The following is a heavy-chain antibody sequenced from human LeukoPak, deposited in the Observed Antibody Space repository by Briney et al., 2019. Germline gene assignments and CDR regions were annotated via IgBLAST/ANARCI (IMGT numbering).Heavy chain of an antibody. CDR1: GFTFSSYW. D-gene: IGHD3-22*01. CDR2: IKQDGSEK. CDR3: ARDRYYYDSSGYYYFDC. J-gene: IGHJ4*02. V-gene: IGHV3-7*01. Sequence: GGSLRLSCAASGFTFSSYWMNWVRQAPGKGLEWVAKIKQDGSEKYYVDSVKGRFTISRDNAKNSLYLQMNSLRAEDTAVYYCARDRYYYDSSGYYYFDCWGQGTLVTVSS.